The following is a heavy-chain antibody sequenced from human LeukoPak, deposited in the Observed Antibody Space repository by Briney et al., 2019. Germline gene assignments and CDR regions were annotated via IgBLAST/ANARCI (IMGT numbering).Heavy chain of an antibody. CDR2: IYVSGST. CDR3: ARDVFDI. V-gene: IGHV4-4*07. CDR1: GASITGHQ. J-gene: IGHJ3*02. Sequence: SETLSLTCSVSGASITGHQWSWIRQPAGKGLEWIGRIYVSGSTNYNPSLKSRVTMSVDTSKKQFSLKLTSVTVADTAVYYCARDVFDIWGQGTMVTVSS.